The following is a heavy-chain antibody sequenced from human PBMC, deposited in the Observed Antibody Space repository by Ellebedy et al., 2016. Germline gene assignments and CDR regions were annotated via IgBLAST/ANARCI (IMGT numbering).Heavy chain of an antibody. D-gene: IGHD5-24*01. CDR2: IIPILGIA. CDR1: GGTFSSYA. J-gene: IGHJ4*02. V-gene: IGHV1-69*04. Sequence: ASVKVSCKASGGTFSSYAISWVRQAPGQGLEWMGRIIPILGIANYAQKFQGRVTITADKSTSTAYMELSSLRSEDTAVYYCARRGDRRDGYNYWGQGTLVTVSS. CDR3: ARRGDRRDGYNY.